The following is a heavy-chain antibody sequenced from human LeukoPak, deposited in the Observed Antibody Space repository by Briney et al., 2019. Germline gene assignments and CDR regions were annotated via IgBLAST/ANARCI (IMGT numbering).Heavy chain of an antibody. CDR1: GYTFTGYY. D-gene: IGHD3-3*01. J-gene: IGHJ4*02. CDR3: VRVRFLEWFVDY. CDR2: INPNSGGT. V-gene: IGHV1-2*02. Sequence: ASVKVSCKASGYTFTGYYMHWVRQAPGQGLEWMGWINPNSGGTNYAQKFQGRVTMTRDTSISTAYMELSRLRSDDTAVYYCVRVRFLEWFVDYWGQGTLVTVSS.